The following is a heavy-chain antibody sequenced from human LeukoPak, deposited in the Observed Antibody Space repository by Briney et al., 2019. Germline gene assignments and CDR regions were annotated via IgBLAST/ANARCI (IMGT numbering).Heavy chain of an antibody. CDR1: GGTFSSYA. V-gene: IGHV1-69*13. Sequence: SVKVSCKASGGTFSSYAISWVRQAPGQGLEWMGGIITNYGTTNYAQKYQGRVTITADESTTTVYMELSSLRSEDTAVYYCARPRTYYDFWRGYPPFDYWGQGTLVTVSS. D-gene: IGHD3-3*01. J-gene: IGHJ4*02. CDR3: ARPRTYYDFWRGYPPFDY. CDR2: IITNYGTT.